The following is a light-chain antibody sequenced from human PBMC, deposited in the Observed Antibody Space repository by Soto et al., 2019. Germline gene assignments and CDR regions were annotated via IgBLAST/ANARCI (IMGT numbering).Light chain of an antibody. Sequence: DIQMTQSPSSLSACVGDRVTITCRASQSISSYLNWYQQKPGKAPKLLIYAASSLQSGVPSRFSGSGSGTDFTLTISSLQPEDFATYYCQQSYSTPWTFGQGTKADIK. V-gene: IGKV1-39*01. CDR3: QQSYSTPWT. J-gene: IGKJ1*01. CDR2: AAS. CDR1: QSISSY.